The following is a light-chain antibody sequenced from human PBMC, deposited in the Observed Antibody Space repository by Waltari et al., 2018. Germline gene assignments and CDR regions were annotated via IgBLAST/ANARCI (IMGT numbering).Light chain of an antibody. J-gene: IGLJ2*01. V-gene: IGLV2-8*01. Sequence: QSALTQPPSASGSPGQSVAISCTGTSSDIGRSNLVSWYQQDPGKAPKPIVYDVTKRPSGVPDRFSGSKSGNTASLIVSGLQAGDEADYYCSSYAGSGTVVFGGGTKLTVL. CDR2: DVT. CDR1: SSDIGRSNL. CDR3: SSYAGSGTVV.